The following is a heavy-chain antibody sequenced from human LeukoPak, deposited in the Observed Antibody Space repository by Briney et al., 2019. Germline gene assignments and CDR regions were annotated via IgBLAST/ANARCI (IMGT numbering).Heavy chain of an antibody. V-gene: IGHV3-7*01. CDR1: GFTFSIYW. D-gene: IGHD6-13*01. J-gene: IGHJ4*02. CDR3: ARVIAALQFDY. Sequence: PGGSLRLSCAASGFTFSIYWMSWVRQAPGRGLEWVANIKQDGSEKYYVDSVKGRFTISRDNAKNSLYLQMNSLRAEDTAVYYCARVIAALQFDYWGQGTLVTVSS. CDR2: IKQDGSEK.